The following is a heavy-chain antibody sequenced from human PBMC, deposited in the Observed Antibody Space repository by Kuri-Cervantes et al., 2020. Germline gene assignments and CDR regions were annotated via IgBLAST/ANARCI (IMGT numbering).Heavy chain of an antibody. CDR2: INHSGNT. V-gene: IGHV4-34*01. D-gene: IGHD1-20*01. J-gene: IGHJ4*02. CDR3: ARITGSVVWLHGGDFHH. Sequence: SESLSLSCAVSGGSFSGSYWSWIRQPPGKGLEWIGEINHSGNTNYNPSLKRRVTMSVDTSKNHFSLKMTSVTAAATAVYYCARITGSVVWLHGGDFHHWGQGTLVTVSS. CDR1: GGSFSGSY.